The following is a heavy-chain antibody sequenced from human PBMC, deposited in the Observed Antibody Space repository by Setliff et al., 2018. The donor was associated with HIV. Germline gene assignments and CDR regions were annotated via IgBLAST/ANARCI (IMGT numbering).Heavy chain of an antibody. CDR1: GGSISSGSYY. CDR3: ARVFVDTAVLRVLEYYFDS. D-gene: IGHD5-18*01. CDR2: MYYSGST. Sequence: PSETLSLTCTVSGGSISSGSYYWGWVRQPPGKGLEWIGSMYYSGSTYYTPSLKSRITISLDTSKNQFSLRMRSVTAADTAVYYCARVFVDTAVLRVLEYYFDSWGRGTLVTVSS. J-gene: IGHJ4*02. V-gene: IGHV4-39*07.